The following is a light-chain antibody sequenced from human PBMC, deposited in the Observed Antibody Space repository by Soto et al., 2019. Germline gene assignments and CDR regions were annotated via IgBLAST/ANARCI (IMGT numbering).Light chain of an antibody. V-gene: IGLV2-23*01. CDR1: SSDVGSYSL. CDR2: EGT. CDR3: GSYAGSNTVL. J-gene: IGLJ2*01. Sequence: QSVLTQPASVSGSPGQSITFSCTGTSSDVGSYSLVSWYQQHPGKAPKLMIYEGTKRPSGVSNRFSGSKSGNTASLTSSGLQAEDEADYYCGSYAGSNTVLFGGGTKLTVL.